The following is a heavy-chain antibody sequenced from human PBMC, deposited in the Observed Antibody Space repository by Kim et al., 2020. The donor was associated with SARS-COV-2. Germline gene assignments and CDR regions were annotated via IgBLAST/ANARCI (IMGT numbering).Heavy chain of an antibody. D-gene: IGHD3-9*01. CDR3: ARGFIVRLRYFDWLLGGLDY. J-gene: IGHJ4*02. Sequence: SETLSLTCAVYGGSFSGYYWSWIRQPPGKGLEWIGEINHSGSTNYNPSLKSRVTISVDTSKNQFSLKLSSVTAADTAVYYCARGFIVRLRYFDWLLGGLDYWGQGTLVTVSS. CDR2: INHSGST. V-gene: IGHV4-34*01. CDR1: GGSFSGYY.